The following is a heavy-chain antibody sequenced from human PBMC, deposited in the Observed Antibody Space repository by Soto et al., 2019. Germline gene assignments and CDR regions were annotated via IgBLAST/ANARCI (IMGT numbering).Heavy chain of an antibody. V-gene: IGHV4-61*01. CDR1: GGSVSDKTYY. J-gene: IGHJ4*02. D-gene: IGHD4-17*01. CDR2: VYYSGTT. CDR3: ARTTAVPNTLRSRYFFDY. Sequence: TLSLTCSVSGGSVSDKTYYWSWIRQPPGKRLEWIGYVYYSGTTNYNPSLKSRVTISVDLSKNRFSLRLSSVTAADTTLYYCARTTAVPNTLRSRYFFDYWGQGTLVTVSS.